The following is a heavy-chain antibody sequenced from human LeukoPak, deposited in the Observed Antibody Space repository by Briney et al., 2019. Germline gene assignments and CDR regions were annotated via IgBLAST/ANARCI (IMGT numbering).Heavy chain of an antibody. CDR1: GFTFSGSA. J-gene: IGHJ6*02. V-gene: IGHV3-73*01. CDR3: TRRGYCSSTSCYAGVFGMDV. Sequence: PGGSLRLSCAASGFTFSGSAMHWVRQASGIGLEWVGRIRSKANSYATAYAASVKGRFTISRDDSKDTAYLQMNSLKTEDTAVYYCTRRGYCSSTSCYAGVFGMDVWGQGTTVTVSS. D-gene: IGHD2-2*01. CDR2: IRSKANSYAT.